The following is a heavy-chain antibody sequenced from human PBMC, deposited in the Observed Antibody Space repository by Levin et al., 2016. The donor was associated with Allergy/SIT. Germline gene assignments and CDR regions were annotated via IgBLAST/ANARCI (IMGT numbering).Heavy chain of an antibody. V-gene: IGHV1-2*02. Sequence: WVRQAPGQGLEWMGWINPNSGGTNYAQKFQGRVTMTRDTSISTAYMELSRLRSDDTAVYYCARVGIQLNGAFDIWGQGTMVTVSS. J-gene: IGHJ3*02. D-gene: IGHD5-18*01. CDR3: ARVGIQLNGAFDI. CDR2: INPNSGGT.